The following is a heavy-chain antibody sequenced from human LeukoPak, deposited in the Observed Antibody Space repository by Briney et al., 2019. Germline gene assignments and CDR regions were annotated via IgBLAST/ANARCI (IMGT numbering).Heavy chain of an antibody. CDR1: RFTFSSYA. D-gene: IGHD1-26*01. Sequence: GGSLRLSCAASRFTFSSYAMHWVRQAPGKGLEWVAVISYDGSNKYYADSVKGRFTISRDNSKNTLYLQMNSLRAEDTAVHYCAGWELAQTLDYWGQGTLVTVSS. J-gene: IGHJ4*02. CDR3: AGWELAQTLDY. V-gene: IGHV3-30*01. CDR2: ISYDGSNK.